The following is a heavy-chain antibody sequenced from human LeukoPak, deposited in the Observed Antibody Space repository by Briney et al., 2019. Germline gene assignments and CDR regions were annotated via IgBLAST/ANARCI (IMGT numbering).Heavy chain of an antibody. CDR1: GFTFSSYA. D-gene: IGHD3-16*01. V-gene: IGHV3-23*01. Sequence: GGSPRLSCAASGFTFSSYAMSWVRQAPVKGLEWVSAISGSGGSTYYADSVRGRFTISRDNSKNTLYLQMNSLRAEDTAVYYCAKDDVLASFSAEYFQHWGQGTLVTVSS. CDR3: AKDDVLASFSAEYFQH. CDR2: ISGSGGST. J-gene: IGHJ1*01.